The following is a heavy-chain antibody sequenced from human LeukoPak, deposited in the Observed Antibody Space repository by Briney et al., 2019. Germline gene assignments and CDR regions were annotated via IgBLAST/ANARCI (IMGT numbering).Heavy chain of an antibody. J-gene: IGHJ4*02. CDR2: INPNSGGT. CDR1: GYTFTGYY. Sequence: ASVKVSCKASGYTFTGYYMHWVRQAPGQGLEWMGWINPNSGGTNYAQKFQGRVTMTRDTSISTAYMELRSLRSDDTAVYYCARGGYYDRDDYFDYWGQGTLVTVSS. V-gene: IGHV1-2*02. D-gene: IGHD3-22*01. CDR3: ARGGYYDRDDYFDY.